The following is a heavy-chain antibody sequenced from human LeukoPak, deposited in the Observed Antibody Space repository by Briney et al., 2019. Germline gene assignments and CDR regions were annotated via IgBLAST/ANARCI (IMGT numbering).Heavy chain of an antibody. D-gene: IGHD4-17*01. CDR1: GFTFDDYA. CDR3: ARVMTTVTTSSYYMDV. J-gene: IGHJ6*03. V-gene: IGHV3-9*01. Sequence: GGSLRLSCAASGFTFDDYAMHWVRQAPGKGLEWVSGISWNSGSIGYADSVKGRFTISRDNAKNSLYLQMNSLRAEDTALYYCARVMTTVTTSSYYMDVWGKGTTVTVSS. CDR2: ISWNSGSI.